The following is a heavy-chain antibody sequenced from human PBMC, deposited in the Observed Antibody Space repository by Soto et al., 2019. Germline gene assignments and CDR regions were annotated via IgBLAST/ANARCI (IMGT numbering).Heavy chain of an antibody. V-gene: IGHV3-23*01. D-gene: IGHD4-17*01. CDR3: AKDSDYGLSYMDV. Sequence: GGSLRLSCAASGFTFSSYAMTWVRQAPGKGLEWVSAISGSGGTTYYAESVRGRFTISRDNSRDNSRDTVYLQMNSLRAEDTAVYYCAKDSDYGLSYMDVWGKGTTVTVSS. J-gene: IGHJ6*03. CDR1: GFTFSSYA. CDR2: ISGSGGTT.